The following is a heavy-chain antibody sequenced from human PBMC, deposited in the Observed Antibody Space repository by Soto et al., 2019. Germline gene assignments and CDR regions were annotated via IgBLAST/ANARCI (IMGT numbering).Heavy chain of an antibody. J-gene: IGHJ3*02. D-gene: IGHD2-15*01. V-gene: IGHV3-23*01. CDR3: AQHVSCSGGSCQYDAFAI. CDR2: ITADGGT. Sequence: EVQVLESGGGLVQPGGSLRLSCEGSGFTVSSHAMTWIRQAPGKGPEWVSTITADGGTYYADSVKGRFAMSRDTSESKLYLQMNSLGAEDTAAYYCAQHVSCSGGSCQYDAFAIRGQGTMVTVSS. CDR1: GFTVSSHA.